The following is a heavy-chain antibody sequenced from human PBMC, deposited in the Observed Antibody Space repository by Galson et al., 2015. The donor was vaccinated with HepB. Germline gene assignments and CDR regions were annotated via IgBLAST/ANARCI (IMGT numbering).Heavy chain of an antibody. CDR2: IGKRLNGYTT. V-gene: IGHV3-72*01. D-gene: IGHD5-24*01. Sequence: SLRLSCAASGFTFSDHYMDWVRQAPGKGLEWVGRIGKRLNGYTTEYAASVRGTFTISRDDSKNSLYLQMNSLKTEDTAVYYCVRVCDRDNYYYDYWGQGTLVTVSS. CDR1: GFTFSDHY. J-gene: IGHJ4*02. CDR3: VRVCDRDNYYYDY.